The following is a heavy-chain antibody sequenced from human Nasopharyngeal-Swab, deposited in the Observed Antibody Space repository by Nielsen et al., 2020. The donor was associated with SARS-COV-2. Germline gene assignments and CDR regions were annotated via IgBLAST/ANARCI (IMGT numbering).Heavy chain of an antibody. Sequence: WIRQPPGKGLEWIGYIYYSGSTNYNPSLKSRVTISVDTSKNQFSLKLSSVTAADTAVYYCARATWSGYSLGWFDPWGQGTLVTASS. J-gene: IGHJ5*02. CDR3: ARATWSGYSLGWFDP. D-gene: IGHD3-3*01. V-gene: IGHV4-59*01. CDR2: IYYSGST.